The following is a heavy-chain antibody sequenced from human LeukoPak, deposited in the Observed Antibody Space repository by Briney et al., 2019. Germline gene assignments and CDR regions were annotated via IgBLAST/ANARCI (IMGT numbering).Heavy chain of an antibody. V-gene: IGHV3-9*01. Sequence: PGGSLRLSCAASGFTFDDYAMHEVRQAPGKGLEWVSRISWNSGSIGYADSVKGRFTISRDNAKNSLYLQMNSLRAEDTALYYCAKVLGPYSSPRNAFDIWGQGTMVTVSS. CDR1: GFTFDDYA. CDR3: AKVLGPYSSPRNAFDI. CDR2: ISWNSGSI. J-gene: IGHJ3*02. D-gene: IGHD6-13*01.